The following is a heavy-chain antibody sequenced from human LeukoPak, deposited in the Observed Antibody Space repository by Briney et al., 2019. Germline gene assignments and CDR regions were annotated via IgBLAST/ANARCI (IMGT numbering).Heavy chain of an antibody. J-gene: IGHJ5*02. V-gene: IGHV3-48*03. CDR3: AREFLPYYGSGNWFDP. CDR2: ISSSGSTI. Sequence: GGSLRLSCAASGFTFSSYEMNWVRQAPGKGLEWVSYISSSGSTIYYADSVKGRFTISRDNAKNSLYLQMNSLRAEDTAVYYCAREFLPYYGSGNWFDPWGQGTLVTVSS. CDR1: GFTFSSYE. D-gene: IGHD3-10*01.